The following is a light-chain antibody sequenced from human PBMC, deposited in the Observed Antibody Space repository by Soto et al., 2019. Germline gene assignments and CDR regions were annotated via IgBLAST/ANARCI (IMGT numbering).Light chain of an antibody. CDR2: EVS. Sequence: QSVLTQPASVSGSPGQSITISCTGTNSDVGNSDYVSWYQHHPGKAPKLMIFEVSNRPSGISDRFSGSKSGNMASLTISGLQAEDDAYYYCSSYTDSSTLFVFGTGTKVTVL. J-gene: IGLJ1*01. V-gene: IGLV2-14*01. CDR3: SSYTDSSTLFV. CDR1: NSDVGNSDY.